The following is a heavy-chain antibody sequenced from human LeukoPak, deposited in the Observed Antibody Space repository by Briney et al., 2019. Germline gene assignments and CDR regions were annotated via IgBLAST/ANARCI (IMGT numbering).Heavy chain of an antibody. CDR2: ISWNRGSI. D-gene: IGHD3-22*01. V-gene: IGHV3-9*01. Sequence: GGSLRLSCAASGFTFDDYAMHWVRQAPGKGLEWVSGISWNRGSIGYADSVKGRFTISRDNAKNSLYLQMNSLRAEDTALYYCAKAFHYYDSSGAFDIWGQGTMVTVSS. J-gene: IGHJ3*02. CDR1: GFTFDDYA. CDR3: AKAFHYYDSSGAFDI.